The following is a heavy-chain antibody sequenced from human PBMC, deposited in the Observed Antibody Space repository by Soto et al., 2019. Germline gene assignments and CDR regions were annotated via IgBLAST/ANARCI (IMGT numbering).Heavy chain of an antibody. Sequence: PSETLSLTCTVSGDSITNYFWTWIRQPPGKALEWVGFIYYNGSTQYNPSLKSRVAMSVDTSKNQFSLKLNSVTAADTAVYYCAREPPWSGYLEFWGQGALVTVSS. J-gene: IGHJ4*02. CDR2: IYYNGST. CDR1: GDSITNYF. D-gene: IGHD3-3*01. CDR3: AREPPWSGYLEF. V-gene: IGHV4-59*01.